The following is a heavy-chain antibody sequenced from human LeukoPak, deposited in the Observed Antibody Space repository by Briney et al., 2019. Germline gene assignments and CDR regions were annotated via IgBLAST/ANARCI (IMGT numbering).Heavy chain of an antibody. CDR2: INSDGSST. V-gene: IGHV3-74*01. Sequence: GGSLRLSCAASGFTFSSYWMHWVRQAPGKGLLWVSRINSDGSSTGYADSVKGRFAISRDNAKDSLYLQMDSLRAEDTAVYYCAYSYGYAFDIWGQGTMVIVSA. CDR3: AYSYGYAFDI. CDR1: GFTFSSYW. J-gene: IGHJ3*02. D-gene: IGHD5-18*01.